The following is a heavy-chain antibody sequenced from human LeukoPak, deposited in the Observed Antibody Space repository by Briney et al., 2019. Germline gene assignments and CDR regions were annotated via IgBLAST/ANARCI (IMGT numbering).Heavy chain of an antibody. Sequence: ASVKVSCKASGYTFTSYGISWVRQAPGQGLEWMGWISAHNGNTNYAQKLQGRVTMTTDTSTSTAYMELRSLRSDDTAVYYCARDPIAVAGAHYFDYWGQGTLVTVSS. J-gene: IGHJ4*02. D-gene: IGHD6-19*01. V-gene: IGHV1-18*01. CDR3: ARDPIAVAGAHYFDY. CDR2: ISAHNGNT. CDR1: GYTFTSYG.